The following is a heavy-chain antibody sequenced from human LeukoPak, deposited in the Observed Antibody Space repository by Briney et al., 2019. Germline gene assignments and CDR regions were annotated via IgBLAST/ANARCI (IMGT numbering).Heavy chain of an antibody. Sequence: GRSLRLSCAASGFTFSSYGMHWVRQAPGKGLEWVAVIWYDGSNKYYADSVKGRFTISRDNSKNTLYLQMSSLRADDTAVYYCARAYYYDSNFEDYGMDVWGQGTTVTVSS. CDR3: ARAYYYDSNFEDYGMDV. V-gene: IGHV3-33*01. D-gene: IGHD3-22*01. J-gene: IGHJ6*02. CDR1: GFTFSSYG. CDR2: IWYDGSNK.